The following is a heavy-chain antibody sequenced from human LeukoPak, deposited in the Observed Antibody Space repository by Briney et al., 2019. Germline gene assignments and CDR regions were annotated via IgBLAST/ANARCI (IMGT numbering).Heavy chain of an antibody. V-gene: IGHV3-21*01. J-gene: IGHJ3*02. CDR3: ARPGDSIAAFDI. CDR2: ISSSSSYI. D-gene: IGHD3-22*01. CDR1: GFTFSSYS. Sequence: GSLRLSCAASGFTFSSYSMNWVRQAPGKGLEWVSSISSSSSYIYYADSVKGRFTISRDNAKNSLYLQMNSLRAEDTAVYYCARPGDSIAAFDIWGQGTMVTVSS.